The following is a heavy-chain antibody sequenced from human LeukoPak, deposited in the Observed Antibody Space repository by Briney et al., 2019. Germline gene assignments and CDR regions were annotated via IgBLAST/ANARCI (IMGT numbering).Heavy chain of an antibody. D-gene: IGHD6-19*01. Sequence: SETLSLTCTVSGYSISSGYYWGWIRQPPGKGLEWIGSIYHSGSTYYNPSLKSRVTISVDTSKNQFSLKLSSVTAADTAVYYCAREGIAVAGRPGDVWGQGTTVTVSS. CDR3: AREGIAVAGRPGDV. CDR2: IYHSGST. V-gene: IGHV4-38-2*02. J-gene: IGHJ6*02. CDR1: GYSISSGYY.